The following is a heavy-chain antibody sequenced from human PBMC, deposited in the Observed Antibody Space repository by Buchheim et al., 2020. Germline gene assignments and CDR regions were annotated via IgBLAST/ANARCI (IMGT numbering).Heavy chain of an antibody. CDR2: IYSGGST. J-gene: IGHJ2*01. CDR1: GFTVSSNY. Sequence: EVQLLESGGGLVQPGGSLRLSCAASGFTVSSNYMSWVRQAPGKGLEWVSVIYSGGSTYYADSVKGRFTISRDNSKNTLYLQMNSLRAEDTAVYYCARVRVQGPRTWYFDLWGRGTL. V-gene: IGHV3-66*02. CDR3: ARVRVQGPRTWYFDL. D-gene: IGHD3-10*01.